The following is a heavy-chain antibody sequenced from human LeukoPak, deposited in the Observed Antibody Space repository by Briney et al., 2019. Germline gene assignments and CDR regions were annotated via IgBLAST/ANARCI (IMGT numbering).Heavy chain of an antibody. CDR2: IYYSGST. CDR3: ARVSPMVRGVIDY. D-gene: IGHD3-10*01. CDR1: GGSISSYY. J-gene: IGHJ4*02. Sequence: SETLSLTCTVSGGSISSYYWSWIRQPPGKGLEWIGYIYYSGSTNYNPSLKSRVTISVDTSKNQFSLNLSSVTAADTAVYYCARVSPMVRGVIDYWGQGTLVTVSS. V-gene: IGHV4-59*12.